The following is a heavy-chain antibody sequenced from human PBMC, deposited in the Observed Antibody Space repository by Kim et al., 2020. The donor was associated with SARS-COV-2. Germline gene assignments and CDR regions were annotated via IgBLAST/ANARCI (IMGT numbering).Heavy chain of an antibody. D-gene: IGHD3-22*01. Sequence: SPAFQGQVTSSADKSISTAYLQWSSLKASDTAMYYCARQIYYDSSGPFDYWGQGTLVTVSS. CDR3: ARQIYYDSSGPFDY. V-gene: IGHV5-51*01. J-gene: IGHJ4*02.